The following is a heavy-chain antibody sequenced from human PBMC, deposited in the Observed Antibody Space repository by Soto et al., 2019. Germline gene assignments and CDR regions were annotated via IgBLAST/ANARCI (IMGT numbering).Heavy chain of an antibody. V-gene: IGHV4-34*01. CDR3: ARAPGSGWYAAYYFDY. Sequence: QVQLQQWGAGLLKPSETLSLTCAVYGGSFSGYYWSWIRQPPGKGLEWIGEINHSGSTNYNPSLKSRVTISVDPSKNQFSLKLSSVTAADTAVYYCARAPGSGWYAAYYFDYWGQGTLVTVSS. D-gene: IGHD6-19*01. CDR2: INHSGST. J-gene: IGHJ4*02. CDR1: GGSFSGYY.